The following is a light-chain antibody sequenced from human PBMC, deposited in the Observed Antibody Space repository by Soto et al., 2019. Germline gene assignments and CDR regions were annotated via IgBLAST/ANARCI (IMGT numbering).Light chain of an antibody. CDR2: WAS. Sequence: DIVMTQFPDSLAVSLGERATINCRSSQSVLYSSNNKNYLAWYQQKPGQPPKLLFYWASTRESGVPDRFSGSGSGTDFTLTISSLQAEDVAVYYCQQYYSTPYTFGRGTKLEIK. CDR1: QSVLYSSNNKNY. J-gene: IGKJ2*01. CDR3: QQYYSTPYT. V-gene: IGKV4-1*01.